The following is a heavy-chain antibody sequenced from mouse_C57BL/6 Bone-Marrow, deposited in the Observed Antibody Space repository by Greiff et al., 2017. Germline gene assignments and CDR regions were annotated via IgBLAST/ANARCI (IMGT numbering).Heavy chain of an antibody. CDR2: INPYTGGT. CDR3: ARYDYDGDAY. V-gene: IGHV1-19*01. J-gene: IGHJ3*01. D-gene: IGHD2-4*01. CDR1: GYTFTDYY. Sequence: EVQLQQSGPVLVKPGASVKMSCKASGYTFTDYYMNWVKQSHGKSLEWIGVINPYTGGTSYNQKFKGKATLAVDKSSSTAYMELNSLTSEDAAVYYCARYDYDGDAYWGQGTMVTVSA.